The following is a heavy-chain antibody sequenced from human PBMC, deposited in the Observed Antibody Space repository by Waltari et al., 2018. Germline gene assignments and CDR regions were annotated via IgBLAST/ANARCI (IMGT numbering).Heavy chain of an antibody. CDR2: IYHSGST. CDR3: ARAQQWLVQEY. Sequence: QVQLQESGPGLVKPSETLSLTCAVSGYSISSGYYWGWIRQPPGKGLEWIGSIYHSGSTYYNPSLKSRVTISVDTSKNQFSLKLSSVTAADTAVYYCARAQQWLVQEYWGQGTLVTVSS. J-gene: IGHJ4*02. D-gene: IGHD6-19*01. V-gene: IGHV4-38-2*01. CDR1: GYSISSGYY.